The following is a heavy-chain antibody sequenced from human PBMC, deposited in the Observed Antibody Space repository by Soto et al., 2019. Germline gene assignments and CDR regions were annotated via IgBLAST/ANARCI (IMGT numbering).Heavy chain of an antibody. CDR3: ARQPTTGDTDLWFDP. CDR2: IFYSGST. D-gene: IGHD2-21*01. J-gene: IGHJ5*02. Sequence: ETLSLTCSVSGGSISTSRSYWAWIRQPPGKGLEWLANIFYSGSTFYNPSLASRVSVSVDTSKNEFSLKLRSVTAADTAVYYCARQPTTGDTDLWFDPWGQGTLVTVSS. V-gene: IGHV4-39*01. CDR1: GGSISTSRSY.